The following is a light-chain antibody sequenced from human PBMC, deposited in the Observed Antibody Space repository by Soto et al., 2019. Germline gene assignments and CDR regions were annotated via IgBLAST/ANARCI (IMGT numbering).Light chain of an antibody. CDR1: QGISNN. CDR2: GAS. CDR3: QQYNNWPPMYT. J-gene: IGKJ2*01. V-gene: IGKV3-15*01. Sequence: EIVMTQSPGTLSMSPGERATLSCRASQGISNNLAWYQQKPGQAPRLLIYGASTRATGIPARFSGSGSGREFTLTISSLQSEDFAFYYCQQYNNWPPMYTFGQGTKLEIK.